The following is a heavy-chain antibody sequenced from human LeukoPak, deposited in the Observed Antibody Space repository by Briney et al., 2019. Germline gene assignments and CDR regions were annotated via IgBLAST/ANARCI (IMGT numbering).Heavy chain of an antibody. Sequence: GASVKVSCKASGGTFSSYAISWVRQAPGQGLEWMGGIIPIFGTANYAQKFQGRVTITADESTSTAYMELSSLRSEDTAVYYCAILIHYDFWSGYYDAFDIWGQGTMVTVSS. CDR2: IIPIFGTA. CDR1: GGTFSSYA. D-gene: IGHD3-3*01. V-gene: IGHV1-69*13. J-gene: IGHJ3*02. CDR3: AILIHYDFWSGYYDAFDI.